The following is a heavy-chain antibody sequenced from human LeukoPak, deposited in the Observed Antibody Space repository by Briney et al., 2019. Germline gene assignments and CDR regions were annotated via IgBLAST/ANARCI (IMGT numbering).Heavy chain of an antibody. Sequence: GGSLRLSCVASGFTFSDYYMTWIRQAPGKGLEWISYISSSGNTISYADSVKGRFTISRDNAKNSLSLQMNSLRVEDTAVYYCARVRGKVDPWGQGTLVTVSS. J-gene: IGHJ5*02. CDR1: GFTFSDYY. CDR3: ARVRGKVDP. CDR2: ISSSGNTI. V-gene: IGHV3-11*01.